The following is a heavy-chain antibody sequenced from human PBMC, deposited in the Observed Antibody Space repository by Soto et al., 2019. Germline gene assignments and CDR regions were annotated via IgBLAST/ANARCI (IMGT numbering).Heavy chain of an antibody. CDR2: ISAYNGNT. Sequence: EASVKVSCKASGYTFTSYGISWVRQAPGQGLEWMGWISAYNGNTNYAQKLQGRVTMTTDTSTSTAYMELRSLRSDDTAVYYCARSNSGYDLNYYYYMDVWGKGTTVTVSS. CDR1: GYTFTSYG. J-gene: IGHJ6*03. CDR3: ARSNSGYDLNYYYYMDV. D-gene: IGHD5-12*01. V-gene: IGHV1-18*01.